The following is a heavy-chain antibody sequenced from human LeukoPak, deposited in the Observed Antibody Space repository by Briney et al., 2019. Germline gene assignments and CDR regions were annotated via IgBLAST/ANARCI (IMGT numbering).Heavy chain of an antibody. CDR2: INHSGST. J-gene: IGHJ4*02. CDR3: ARLGSGSYYLFDY. Sequence: PSETLSLTCAVYGRSFSGYYWSWIRQPPGKGLEWIVEINHSGSTYYNPSLKSRVTISVDTSNNQFSLKLSTVTAADTAVYYCARLGSGSYYLFDYWGQGTLVTVSS. D-gene: IGHD3-10*01. V-gene: IGHV4-34*01. CDR1: GRSFSGYY.